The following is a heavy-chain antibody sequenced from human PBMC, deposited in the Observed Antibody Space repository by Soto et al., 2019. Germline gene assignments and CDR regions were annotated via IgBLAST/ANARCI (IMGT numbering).Heavy chain of an antibody. CDR1: GFTFSSYG. D-gene: IGHD1-26*01. J-gene: IGHJ6*02. CDR3: AKDVVVGATTGLGDYYYYYGMDV. CDR2: ISYDGSNK. Sequence: GGSLRLSCAASGFTFSSYGMHWVRQAPGKGLEWVAVISYDGSNKYYADSVKGRFTISRDNSKNTLYLQMNSLRAEDTAVFYCAKDVVVGATTGLGDYYYYYGMDVWGQGTTVTVSS. V-gene: IGHV3-30*18.